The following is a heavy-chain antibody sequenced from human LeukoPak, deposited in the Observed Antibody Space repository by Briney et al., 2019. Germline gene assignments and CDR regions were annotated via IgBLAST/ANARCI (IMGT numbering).Heavy chain of an antibody. D-gene: IGHD3-10*01. Sequence: GGSLRLSCEASGFPFSSYAMTCVRQAPGKGLEWVAVIWYDGSNKYYADSVKGRFTISRDNSKNTLYLQMNSLRAEDTAVYYCARDRGYYGSGFTGYWGQGTLVTVSS. CDR3: ARDRGYYGSGFTGY. V-gene: IGHV3-33*07. J-gene: IGHJ4*02. CDR2: IWYDGSNK. CDR1: GFPFSSYA.